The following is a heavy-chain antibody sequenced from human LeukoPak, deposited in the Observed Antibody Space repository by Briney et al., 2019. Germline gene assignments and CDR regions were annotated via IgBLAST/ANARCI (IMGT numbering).Heavy chain of an antibody. CDR2: IKSKTDGGTT. D-gene: IGHD2-8*01. CDR3: TSVIHCTNGVCYPEAFDI. Sequence: PGGSLRLSCAASGFTFTTYWMSWVRQAPGKGLEWVGRIKSKTDGGTTDYAAPVKGRFTISRDDSKNTLYLQMNSLKTEDTAVYYCTSVIHCTNGVCYPEAFDIWGQGTMVTVSS. J-gene: IGHJ3*02. CDR1: GFTFTTYW. V-gene: IGHV3-15*01.